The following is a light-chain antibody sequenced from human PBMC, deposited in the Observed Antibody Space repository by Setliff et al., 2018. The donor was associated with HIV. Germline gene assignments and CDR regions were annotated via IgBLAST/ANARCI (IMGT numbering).Light chain of an antibody. Sequence: QSVLTQPASVSGSPGQSITISCTGASSDVGGYNYVSWYQQHPGKAPKLMIYEVINRPSGVSNRFSASKSGNTASLTISGLQAEDEADFYCCSYAGSSAPVVFGGGTKVTVL. CDR2: EVI. CDR1: SSDVGGYNY. CDR3: CSYAGSSAPVV. V-gene: IGLV2-14*01. J-gene: IGLJ3*02.